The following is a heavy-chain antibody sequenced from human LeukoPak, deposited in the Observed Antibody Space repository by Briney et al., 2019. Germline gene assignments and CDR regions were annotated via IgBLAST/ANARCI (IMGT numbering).Heavy chain of an antibody. D-gene: IGHD6-19*01. J-gene: IGHJ4*02. CDR3: TTGASGWYYFDY. CDR2: IKSKTDGGTT. V-gene: IGHV3-15*01. CDR1: GFTFSNYA. Sequence: GGSLRLSCAASGFTFSNYAMTWVRQAPGKGLEWVGRIKSKTDGGTTDYAAPVKGRFTISRDDSKNTLYLQMNSLKTEDTAVYYCTTGASGWYYFDYWGQGTLVTVSS.